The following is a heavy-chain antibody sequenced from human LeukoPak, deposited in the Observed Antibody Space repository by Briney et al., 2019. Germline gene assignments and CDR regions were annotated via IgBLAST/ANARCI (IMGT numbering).Heavy chain of an antibody. CDR3: SRESYQRPPSQTHHYYFDY. V-gene: IGHV3-49*03. CDR2: IRNKAXXGTI. CDR1: GFIFDDYA. D-gene: IGHD2-2*01. Sequence: GGSLRLSCAASGFIFDDYAMSWFRQAPGKGLEWVGYIRNKAXXGTIQYAASVKGRFTVSRDDSKSIAYLQMNSLKSDDTAVYYCSRESYQRPPSQTHHYYFDYWGQGILVTVSS. J-gene: IGHJ4*02.